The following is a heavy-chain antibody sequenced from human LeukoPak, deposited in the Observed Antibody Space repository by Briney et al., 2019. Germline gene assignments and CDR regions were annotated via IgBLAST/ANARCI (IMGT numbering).Heavy chain of an antibody. D-gene: IGHD2-2*01. CDR1: GFTFSRYG. CDR2: IWSDGSNK. V-gene: IGHV3-33*01. CDR3: ARDYCSSISGMDV. J-gene: IGHJ6*02. Sequence: GGSLRLSCAASGFTFSRYGMHWVRQAPGKGLEWVAVIWSDGSNKEHADSVKGRFTISRDNSKNTLYLQMNSLRAEDTAVYSCARDYCSSISGMDVWGQGTTVSVSS.